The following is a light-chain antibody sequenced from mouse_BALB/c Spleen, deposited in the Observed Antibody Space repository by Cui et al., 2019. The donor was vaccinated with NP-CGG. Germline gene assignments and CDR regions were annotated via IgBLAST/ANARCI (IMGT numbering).Light chain of an antibody. CDR3: ALWYSNHWV. J-gene: IGLJ1*01. Sequence: QAVVTQESALTTSPGETVTLTCCSSTGAVTTSNYANWVQEKPEHLFTGLIGGTNNRVPGVLARFSGSLIGDKAALTITGAQTEDEAIYFCALWYSNHWVFGGGTKLTVL. CDR1: TGAVTTSNY. V-gene: IGLV1*01. CDR2: GTN.